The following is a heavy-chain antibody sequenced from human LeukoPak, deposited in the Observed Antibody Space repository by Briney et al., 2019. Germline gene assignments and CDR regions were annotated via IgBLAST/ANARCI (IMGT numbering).Heavy chain of an antibody. Sequence: PSQTLSLTCTVSGGSISSGGYYWSWIRQHPGTGLEWIGYIYYSGSTYYNPSLKSRVTISVDTSKNQFSLKLSSVTAADTAVYYCARRGSRKFNWFDPWGQGTLVTVSS. CDR1: GGSISSGGYY. CDR2: IYYSGST. V-gene: IGHV4-31*03. CDR3: ARRGSRKFNWFDP. J-gene: IGHJ5*02. D-gene: IGHD2-15*01.